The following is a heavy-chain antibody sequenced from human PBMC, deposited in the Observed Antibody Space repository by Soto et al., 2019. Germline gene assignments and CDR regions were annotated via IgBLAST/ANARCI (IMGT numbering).Heavy chain of an antibody. D-gene: IGHD3-10*01. CDR3: AKLWFGELLYFDY. Sequence: GESLKISCAASGFTFSSYAMSWVRQAPGKGLEWVSAISGSGGSTYYADSVKGRFTISRDNSKNTLYLQMNSLRAEDTAVYYCAKLWFGELLYFDYWGQGTLVTVSS. CDR1: GFTFSSYA. J-gene: IGHJ4*02. CDR2: ISGSGGST. V-gene: IGHV3-23*01.